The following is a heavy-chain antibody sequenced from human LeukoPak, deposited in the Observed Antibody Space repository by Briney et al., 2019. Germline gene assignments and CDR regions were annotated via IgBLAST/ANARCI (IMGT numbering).Heavy chain of an antibody. CDR2: ISNDGYTQ. J-gene: IGHJ4*02. D-gene: IGHD3-10*01. Sequence: PGRSLRLSCEASGFTFSNYGMHWVRQAPGRGLEGVAVISNDGYTQYYADSVKGRFTISRDNSKNALFLQRNSLTAEDTAVYYCSKDWGEYYYGSGSYYNSDGYRGQGTLVTVSS. CDR3: SKDWGEYYYGSGSYYNSDGY. V-gene: IGHV3-30*18. CDR1: GFTFSNYG.